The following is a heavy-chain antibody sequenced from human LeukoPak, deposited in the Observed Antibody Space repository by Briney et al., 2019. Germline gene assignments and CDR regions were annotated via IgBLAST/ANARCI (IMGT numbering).Heavy chain of an antibody. CDR1: GFDFTIHW. J-gene: IGHJ6*02. CDR3: TKLSPISKEGYYAMDV. Sequence: GESLKISCKGSGFDFTIHWIAWVRQMPGKGLEWMRIICPGDSNTKYSPSFRGQVTISADKSVTTAYLQWSSLKASDTAMYYCTKLSPISKEGYYAMDVWGQGTTVTVSS. CDR2: ICPGDSNT. V-gene: IGHV5-51*01. D-gene: IGHD5/OR15-5a*01.